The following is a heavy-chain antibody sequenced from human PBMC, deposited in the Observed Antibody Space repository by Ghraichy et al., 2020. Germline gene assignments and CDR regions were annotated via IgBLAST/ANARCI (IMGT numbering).Heavy chain of an antibody. J-gene: IGHJ4*02. D-gene: IGHD4-17*01. CDR2: ISSSSSYI. CDR3: ARDDYGDYETRNQIDY. V-gene: IGHV3-21*01. CDR1: GFTFSSYS. Sequence: GSLRLSCAASGFTFSSYSMNWVRQAPGKGLEWVSSISSSSSYIYYADSARGRFTISRDNAKNSLYLQMNSLRAEDTAVYYCARDDYGDYETRNQIDYWGQGTLVTVSS.